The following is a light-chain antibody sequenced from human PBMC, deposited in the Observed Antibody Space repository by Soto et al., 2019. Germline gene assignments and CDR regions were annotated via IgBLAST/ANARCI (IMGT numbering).Light chain of an antibody. J-gene: IGLJ1*01. Sequence: ALTQPASVSGSPGQSITISCTGTSSDVGDDNSVSWYQQHPGTAPKLMLYEVTHRPSGVSDRFSGSKSGNTASLTISGLQAEDEADYYCTSYTSSSTLYVFGPGTKLTVL. V-gene: IGLV2-14*01. CDR3: TSYTSSSTLYV. CDR2: EVT. CDR1: SSDVGDDNS.